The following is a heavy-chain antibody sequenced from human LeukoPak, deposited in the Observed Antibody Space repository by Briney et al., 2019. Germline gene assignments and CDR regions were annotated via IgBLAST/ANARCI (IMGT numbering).Heavy chain of an antibody. CDR1: GFTFSSYG. CDR3: AFPHYYGSGSWKIYYYGMDV. V-gene: IGHV3-30*03. D-gene: IGHD3-10*01. J-gene: IGHJ6*02. CDR2: ISYDGSNK. Sequence: PGGSLRLSCAASGFTFSSYGMHWVRQAPGKGLEWVAVISYDGSNKYYADSVKGRFTISRDNSKNTLYLQMNSLRAEDTAVYYCAFPHYYGSGSWKIYYYGMDVWGQGTTVTVSS.